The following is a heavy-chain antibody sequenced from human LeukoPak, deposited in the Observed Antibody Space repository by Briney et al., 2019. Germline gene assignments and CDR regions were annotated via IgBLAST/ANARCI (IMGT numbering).Heavy chain of an antibody. CDR2: INPNSGGT. CDR3: ARAGSGRQQLAIDY. Sequence: ASVKVSCKASGYTFTGYYMHWVRQAPGQGLEWMGWINPNSGGTNYAQKFQGRVTMTRDTSISTAYMELSRLRSDDTAVYYCARAGSGRQQLAIDYWGQGTLVTVSS. V-gene: IGHV1-2*02. J-gene: IGHJ4*02. D-gene: IGHD6-13*01. CDR1: GYTFTGYY.